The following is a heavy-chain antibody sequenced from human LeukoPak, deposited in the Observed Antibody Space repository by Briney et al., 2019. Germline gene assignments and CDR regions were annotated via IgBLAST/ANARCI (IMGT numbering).Heavy chain of an antibody. CDR2: IFITRST. V-gene: IGHV4-61*02. J-gene: IGHJ5*02. D-gene: IGHD6-25*01. CDR1: GGSISSGSYY. Sequence: SQTLSLTCSGSGGSISSGSYYWSWIRQPAGKGLEWIGRIFITRSTNYNPSLKRRVTISVDTSKNQISLKLSSVTAADTAVYYCARESAAWFDPWGQGTLVTVSS. CDR3: ARESAAWFDP.